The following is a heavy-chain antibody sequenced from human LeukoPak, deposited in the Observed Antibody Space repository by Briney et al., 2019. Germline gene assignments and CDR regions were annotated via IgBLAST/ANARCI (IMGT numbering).Heavy chain of an antibody. D-gene: IGHD5-24*01. Sequence: APVKVCCKASGYTFTGYYMHWVRQAPGQGLEWMGIINPSGGRTTYAQKFQGRVAMTRETSTSTFYMELSSMRSEDTAVYYCARDPGGDGYNRPNPSNCFDPWGQGTLVTVSS. V-gene: IGHV1-46*01. J-gene: IGHJ5*02. CDR1: GYTFTGYY. CDR3: ARDPGGDGYNRPNPSNCFDP. CDR2: INPSGGRT.